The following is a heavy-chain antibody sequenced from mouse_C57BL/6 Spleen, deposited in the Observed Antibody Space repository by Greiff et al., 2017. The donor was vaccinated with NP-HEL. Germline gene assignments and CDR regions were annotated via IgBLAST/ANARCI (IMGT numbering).Heavy chain of an antibody. V-gene: IGHV5-6*01. CDR3: ARQNGSSPWFAY. CDR1: GFTFSSYG. Sequence: EVKLMESGGDLVKPGGSLKLSCAASGFTFSSYGMSWVRQTPDKRLEWVATISSGGSYTYYPDSVKGRFTISRDNAKNTLYLQMSSPKSEDTAMYYCARQNGSSPWFAYWGQGTLVTVSA. J-gene: IGHJ3*01. CDR2: ISSGGSYT. D-gene: IGHD1-1*01.